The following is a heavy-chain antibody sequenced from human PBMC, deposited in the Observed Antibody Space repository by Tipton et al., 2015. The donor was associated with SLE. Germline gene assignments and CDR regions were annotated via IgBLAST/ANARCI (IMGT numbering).Heavy chain of an antibody. J-gene: IGHJ4*02. D-gene: IGHD3-22*01. CDR3: ARDPRARTYYDSSGYGYYFDY. Sequence: SLRLSCSASGFIFSTYAMHWVRQAPGKGLEYVSAISSNAGSTYYVDSVKGRFTISRDNSKNTLYLQMNSLRTEDTAVYYGARDPRARTYYDSSGYGYYFDYWGQGTLVTVSS. V-gene: IGHV3-64*04. CDR2: ISSNAGST. CDR1: GFIFSTYA.